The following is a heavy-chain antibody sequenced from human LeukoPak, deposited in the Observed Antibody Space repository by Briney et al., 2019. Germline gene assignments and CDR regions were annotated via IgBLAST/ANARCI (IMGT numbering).Heavy chain of an antibody. V-gene: IGHV3-7*01. CDR1: GFRFNRFS. CDR2: IKQDGCQK. D-gene: IGHD2/OR15-2a*01. CDR3: ASVDFDNNAHYHYYLPN. Sequence: GGSLRLSCAASGFRFNRFSMSWVRQTPGKGLEWVANIKQDGCQKEYADSVKGRFAISRDNANNFLDLQMNSLRAEDTGVYYCASVDFDNNAHYHYYLPNWGQGTRVTVSS. J-gene: IGHJ4*02.